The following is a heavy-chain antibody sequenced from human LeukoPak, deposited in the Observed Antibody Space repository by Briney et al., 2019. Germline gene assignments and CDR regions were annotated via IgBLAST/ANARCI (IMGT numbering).Heavy chain of an antibody. Sequence: PGGSLRLSCAASGFIFNNYWMTWDRQAPGKGLEWVANIKEDGSKKNYVDSVKGRFTISRDNAKNSLYLQMNSLRGGDTAVYYCAKGGSDSDYWGQGTLVTVSS. J-gene: IGHJ4*02. CDR1: GFIFNNYW. V-gene: IGHV3-7*03. CDR3: AKGGSDSDY. D-gene: IGHD3-16*01. CDR2: IKEDGSKK.